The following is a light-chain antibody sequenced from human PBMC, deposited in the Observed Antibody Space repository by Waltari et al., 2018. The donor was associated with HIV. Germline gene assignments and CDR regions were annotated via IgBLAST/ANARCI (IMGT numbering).Light chain of an antibody. CDR2: EGS. CDR3: CSYAGSSTFKV. V-gene: IGLV2-23*03. CDR1: SSDVGSYNL. Sequence: QSALTQPASVSGSPGQSITLSCTGTSSDVGSYNLVSWYHQHPGKAPKLMIYEGSKRPSGVSNRFSGSKSGNTASLTISGLQAEDEADYYCCSYAGSSTFKVFGGGTKLTVL. J-gene: IGLJ3*02.